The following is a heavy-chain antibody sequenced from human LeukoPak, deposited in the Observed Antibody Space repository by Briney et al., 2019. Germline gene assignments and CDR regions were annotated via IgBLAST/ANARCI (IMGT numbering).Heavy chain of an antibody. CDR3: TRHNYQFDFNT. V-gene: IGHV1-2*02. Sequence: ASVKVSCKTSGYNFTGYYMHWVRQAPGQGLEWMGWINPNSGATNYAQKFQGRVTMTRDTSISTVYVELSSLRSDDTALYYCTRHNYQFDFNTWGQGTTVTVSS. D-gene: IGHD5-24*01. CDR2: INPNSGAT. CDR1: GYNFTGYY. J-gene: IGHJ4*02.